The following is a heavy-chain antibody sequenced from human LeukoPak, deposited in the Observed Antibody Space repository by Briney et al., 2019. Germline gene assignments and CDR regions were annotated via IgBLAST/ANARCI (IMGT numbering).Heavy chain of an antibody. CDR1: GGSISSGGYS. D-gene: IGHD3-16*01. CDR3: ARFGGQVDY. CDR2: IYHSGST. J-gene: IGHJ4*02. Sequence: SRTLSLTCAVSGGSISSGGYSWSWIRQPPGKGLEWIGYIYHSGSTYYNPSLKSRVTISVDRSKNQFSLKLSSVTAADTAVYYCARFGGQVDYWGQGTLVTVSS. V-gene: IGHV4-30-2*01.